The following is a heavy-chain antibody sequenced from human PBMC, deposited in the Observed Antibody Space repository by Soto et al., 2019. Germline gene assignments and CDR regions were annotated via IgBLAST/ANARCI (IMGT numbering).Heavy chain of an antibody. Sequence: GESLRLSCAASGFIFSTYSMNWVRQAPGKGLEWVSSISSSSSYIYYADSVKGRFTISRDNTKNSLYLQMNSLRAEDTAVYYCARGAARVLSAFDIWGQGTMVTVSS. V-gene: IGHV3-21*01. CDR2: ISSSSSYI. D-gene: IGHD6-6*01. J-gene: IGHJ3*02. CDR3: ARGAARVLSAFDI. CDR1: GFIFSTYS.